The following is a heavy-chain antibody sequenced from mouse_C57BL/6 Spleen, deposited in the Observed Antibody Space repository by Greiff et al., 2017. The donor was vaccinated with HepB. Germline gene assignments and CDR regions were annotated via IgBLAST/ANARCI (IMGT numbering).Heavy chain of an antibody. V-gene: IGHV2-5*01. CDR3: AKIDSSGRGFAY. J-gene: IGHJ3*01. D-gene: IGHD3-2*02. CDR1: GFSLTSYG. Sequence: VKLMESGPGLVQPSQSLSITCTVSGFSLTSYGVHWVRQSPGKGLEWLGVIWRGGSTDYNAAFMSRLSITKDNSKSQVFFKMNSLQADDTAIYYCAKIDSSGRGFAYWGQGTLVTVSA. CDR2: IWRGGST.